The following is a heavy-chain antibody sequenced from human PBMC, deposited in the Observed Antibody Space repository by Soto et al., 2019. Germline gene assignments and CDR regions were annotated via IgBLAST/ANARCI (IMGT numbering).Heavy chain of an antibody. D-gene: IGHD2-2*01. J-gene: IGHJ6*02. Sequence: QLQLVQSGAEVKKPGSAVKVSCKASGGTFREYAISWVRQAPGQGLEWLGGIIPIFATINYAQNFQGRVTITADKSTSTVYMEVSSLRAGDTAVYYCGRGYCTSTTCEDYYVMDVWGQGTTVTVTS. CDR3: GRGYCTSTTCEDYYVMDV. CDR2: IIPIFATI. CDR1: GGTFREYA. V-gene: IGHV1-69*06.